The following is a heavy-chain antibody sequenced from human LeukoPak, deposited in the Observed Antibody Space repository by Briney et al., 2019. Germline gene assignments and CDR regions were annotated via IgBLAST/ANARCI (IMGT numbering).Heavy chain of an antibody. CDR2: IYYSGST. CDR1: GGSMSNYY. J-gene: IGHJ4*02. D-gene: IGHD6-13*01. Sequence: SETLSLTCTVSGGSMSNYYWSWIRQPPGKGLDCVGIIYYSGSTNYNPSLKSRVTISLDTSKNQFSLKLSSVTAADTAAYYCARGQGGAAGGTHFFDYWGQETLVTVSS. V-gene: IGHV4-59*12. CDR3: ARGQGGAAGGTHFFDY.